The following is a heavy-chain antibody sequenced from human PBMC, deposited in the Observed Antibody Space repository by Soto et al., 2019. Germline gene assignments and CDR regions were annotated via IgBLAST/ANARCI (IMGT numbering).Heavy chain of an antibody. V-gene: IGHV5-10-1*01. CDR1: GYSFTSYW. Sequence: GESLKISCKGSGYSFTSYWISWVRQMPGKGLEWMGRIDPSDSYTNYSPSFQGHVTISADKSISTAYLQWSSLKASDTAMYYCAILTYYDFWSGLNYYYYGMDVWGQGTTVTVSS. D-gene: IGHD3-3*01. J-gene: IGHJ6*02. CDR2: IDPSDSYT. CDR3: AILTYYDFWSGLNYYYYGMDV.